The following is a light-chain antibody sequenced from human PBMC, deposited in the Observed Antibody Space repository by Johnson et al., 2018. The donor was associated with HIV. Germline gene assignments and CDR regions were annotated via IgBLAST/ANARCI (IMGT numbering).Light chain of an antibody. J-gene: IGLJ1*01. CDR3: GTWDSCLSAVHV. Sequence: QSVLTQPPSVSAAPGQKVTISCSGSSSNIGNNYVSWYQQLPGTAPKLLIYENNKRPSGIPDRFSGSKSGTSATLGITGLQTGDKADYYCGTWDSCLSAVHVFGTGTKVTVL. CDR1: SSNIGNNY. V-gene: IGLV1-51*02. CDR2: ENN.